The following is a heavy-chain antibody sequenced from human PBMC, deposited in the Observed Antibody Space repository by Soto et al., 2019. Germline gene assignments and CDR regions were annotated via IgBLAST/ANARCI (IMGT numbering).Heavy chain of an antibody. CDR3: AATAYTYGYHLDR. CDR1: GYTFTSYW. V-gene: IGHV5-10-1*01. J-gene: IGHJ4*01. Sequence: GESLKISCKGSGYTFTSYWITWVRQMPGKGLEWMGRIDPSDSSTNYSPSFQGHVTISTDKSINTAHLQWSSLDVSDTAMYYCAATAYTYGYHLDRWGQETQVTVSS. CDR2: IDPSDSST. D-gene: IGHD5-18*01.